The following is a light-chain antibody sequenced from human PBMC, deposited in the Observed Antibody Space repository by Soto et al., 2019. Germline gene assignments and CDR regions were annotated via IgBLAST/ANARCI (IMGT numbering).Light chain of an antibody. CDR1: SSDVGGYNY. Sequence: QSALTQPPSASGSPGQSVTISCTGTSSDVGGYNYVSWYQQHPGKTPKLIIYEVTKRPSGVPDRFSGSKSGNTASLTVSGLQAEDEADYYCSSYGGDNNWGVFGGGTKVTVL. CDR3: SSYGGDNNWGV. V-gene: IGLV2-8*01. J-gene: IGLJ2*01. CDR2: EVT.